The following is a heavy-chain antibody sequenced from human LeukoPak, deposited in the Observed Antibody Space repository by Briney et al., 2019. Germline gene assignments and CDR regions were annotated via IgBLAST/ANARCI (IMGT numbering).Heavy chain of an antibody. V-gene: IGHV1-18*01. CDR2: ISGYNDNT. CDR1: GYKFDTYG. Sequence: ASVKVSCKTSGYKFDTYGITWVRQAPGQGLEWMGWISGYNDNTKYAQNFQDRVSMSTDKSTNSAYMELRSITPDDTAVYYCTRDAASIFGVISGAREFDFWGQGTLVTVSS. CDR3: TRDAASIFGVISGAREFDF. D-gene: IGHD3-3*01. J-gene: IGHJ4*02.